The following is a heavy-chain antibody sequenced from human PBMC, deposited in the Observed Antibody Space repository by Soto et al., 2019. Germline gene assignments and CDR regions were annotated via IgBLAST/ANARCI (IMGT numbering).Heavy chain of an antibody. J-gene: IGHJ4*01. CDR2: IWCDGSNK. D-gene: IGHD6-13*01. CDR3: ARGAEVVSSSWYFDY. V-gene: IGHV3-33*01. Sequence: GGSVSRPCASSGFIFRIFGIHSVRHCPDRGLEWVAVIWCDGSNKYYADSVKGRFTISRDNSKNTLYLQMNRLRAEDTAVYYCARGAEVVSSSWYFDYWGQGTLDTVSS. CDR1: GFIFRIFG.